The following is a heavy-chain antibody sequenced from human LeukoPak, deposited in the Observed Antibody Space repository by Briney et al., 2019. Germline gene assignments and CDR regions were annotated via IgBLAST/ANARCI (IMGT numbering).Heavy chain of an antibody. CDR2: IYYSGAT. CDR1: GGSISSSSYY. J-gene: IGHJ4*02. D-gene: IGHD3-3*01. V-gene: IGHV4-39*01. Sequence: SETLSLTCTVSGGSISSSSYYWGFIRQPQGKGLEWIGSIYYSGATYYNPSLKSRVTISVDTSNNQFSLKLYSVTAADTAVYYCARLTIFGVISPDYWGQGALVTVSS. CDR3: ARLTIFGVISPDY.